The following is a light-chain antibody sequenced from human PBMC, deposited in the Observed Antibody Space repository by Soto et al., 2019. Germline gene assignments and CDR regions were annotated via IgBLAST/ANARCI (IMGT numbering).Light chain of an antibody. Sequence: VQMSQSPSSLSASLGDTGPISFRGSKRNSNDLNWYRQKPGKAPKGLIYAASSLQGGVPSRFSGSGSGTEFTLTISSLQPDDVATYYCQQYKSYRYTFGQGTRLEIK. CDR1: KRNSND. CDR2: AAS. J-gene: IGKJ5*01. V-gene: IGKV1-17*01. CDR3: QQYKSYRYT.